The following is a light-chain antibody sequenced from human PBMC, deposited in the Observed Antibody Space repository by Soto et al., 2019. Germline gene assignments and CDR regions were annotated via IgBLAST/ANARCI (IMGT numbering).Light chain of an antibody. J-gene: IGKJ1*01. V-gene: IGKV1-5*03. CDR2: KAS. Sequence: DIQMTQSPSTLSASVGDRVTITCRASQSISSWLAWYQQRPGKAPKLLIYKASNLESGVPSRFSGSGAGTELTLTISSLHPDDLATYFFQQYYTYPWTFGPGTKVEIK. CDR3: QQYYTYPWT. CDR1: QSISSW.